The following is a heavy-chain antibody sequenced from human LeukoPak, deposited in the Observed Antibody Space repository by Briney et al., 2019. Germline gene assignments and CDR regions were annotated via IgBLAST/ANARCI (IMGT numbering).Heavy chain of an antibody. Sequence: SETLSLTCTVSGYSISSGYYWDWIRQPPGKGLEWIGSIYHSGSTYYNPSLKSRVTISVGTSKNQFSLKLSSVTAADTAVYYCARDPDIVVVPAADWGQGTLVTVSS. CDR3: ARDPDIVVVPAAD. D-gene: IGHD2-2*01. J-gene: IGHJ4*02. CDR1: GYSISSGYY. CDR2: IYHSGST. V-gene: IGHV4-38-2*02.